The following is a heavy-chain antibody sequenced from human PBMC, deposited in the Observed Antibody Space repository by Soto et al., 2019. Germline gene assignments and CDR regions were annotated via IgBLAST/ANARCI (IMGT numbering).Heavy chain of an antibody. Sequence: GESLKISCKGSGYSFTSYWIGWVRQMPGKGLEWMGIIYPGDSDTRYSPSFQGQVTISADKSISTAYLQWSSLKASDTAMYYCARAPTYYDILTGYLAFDYWGQGTLVTVSS. D-gene: IGHD3-9*01. CDR2: IYPGDSDT. V-gene: IGHV5-51*01. CDR1: GYSFTSYW. J-gene: IGHJ4*02. CDR3: ARAPTYYDILTGYLAFDY.